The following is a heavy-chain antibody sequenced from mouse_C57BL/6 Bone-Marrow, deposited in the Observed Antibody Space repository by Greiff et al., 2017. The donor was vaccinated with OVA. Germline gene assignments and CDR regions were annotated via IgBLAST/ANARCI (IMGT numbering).Heavy chain of an antibody. V-gene: IGHV5-6*01. CDR1: GFTFSSYG. CDR2: ISSGGSYT. J-gene: IGHJ2*01. D-gene: IGHD1-1*01. CDR3: ARQGVITTVVVGDY. Sequence: EVMLVESGGDLVKPGGSLKLSCAASGFTFSSYGMSWVRQTPDKRLEWVATISSGGSYTSYPDSVKGRFTISRDNAKNTLYLQMSSLKSEDTAMYYCARQGVITTVVVGDYWGQGTTLTVSS.